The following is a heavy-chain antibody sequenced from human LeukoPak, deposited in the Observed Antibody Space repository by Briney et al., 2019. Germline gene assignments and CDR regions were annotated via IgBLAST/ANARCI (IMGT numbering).Heavy chain of an antibody. CDR3: ARYSVRGVIMAGLGY. CDR2: INHSGST. Sequence: PSEALSLTCAVYGGSFSGYYWSWIRQPPGKGLGWIGEINHSGSTNYNPSLKSRVTMSVDTSKNQFSLKLTSVTAADTAVYYCARYSVRGVIMAGLGYWGQGTLVTVSS. CDR1: GGSFSGYY. V-gene: IGHV4-34*01. D-gene: IGHD3-10*01. J-gene: IGHJ4*02.